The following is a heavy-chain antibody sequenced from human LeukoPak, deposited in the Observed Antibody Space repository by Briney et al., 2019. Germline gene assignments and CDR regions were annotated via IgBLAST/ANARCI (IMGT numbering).Heavy chain of an antibody. CDR2: IYPGDSDT. D-gene: IGHD3-22*01. J-gene: IGHJ4*02. Sequence: GESLKISCKGSGYSFTTYWIGWVRQMPGKGLEWMGIIYPGDSDTRYGPSFQGQVTISADKSISTAYLQWSSLKASDTAMYYCASGPPPYYYDTSGYYWGQGTLVTVSS. V-gene: IGHV5-51*01. CDR1: GYSFTTYW. CDR3: ASGPPPYYYDTSGYY.